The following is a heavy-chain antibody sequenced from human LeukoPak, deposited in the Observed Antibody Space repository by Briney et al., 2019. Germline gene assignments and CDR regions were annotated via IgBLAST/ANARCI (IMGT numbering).Heavy chain of an antibody. CDR1: GGSISSGSYY. CDR2: IYTSGST. Sequence: SETLSLTCTVSGGSISSGSYYWSWIRQPAGKGLEWIGRIYTSGSTNYNPSLKCRVTISVATSRNQFSLKLSSVTAADTAVYYCASLYDYVWGSYRYLVDYWGQGTLVTVSS. J-gene: IGHJ4*02. D-gene: IGHD3-16*02. V-gene: IGHV4-61*02. CDR3: ASLYDYVWGSYRYLVDY.